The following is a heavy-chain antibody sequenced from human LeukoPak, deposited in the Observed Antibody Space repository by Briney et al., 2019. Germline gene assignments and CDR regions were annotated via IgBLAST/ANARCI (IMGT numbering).Heavy chain of an antibody. CDR3: ARKGSSWSEYFQH. J-gene: IGHJ1*01. CDR1: VFTFSHYA. Sequence: PGGSLRLSCAASVFTFSHYAMSWVRQAAGKGLEGVSALSGSGGSTYYADSVKGRFTISRDNSKNTLYLQMNSLRAEDTAVYYGARKGSSWSEYFQHWGQGTLVTVSS. D-gene: IGHD6-13*01. V-gene: IGHV3-23*01. CDR2: LSGSGGST.